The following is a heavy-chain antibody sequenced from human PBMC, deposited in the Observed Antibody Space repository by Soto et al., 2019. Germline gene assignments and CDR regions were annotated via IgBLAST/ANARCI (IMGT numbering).Heavy chain of an antibody. CDR1: GGSISSGGYY. V-gene: IGHV4-31*03. CDR2: IYYSGST. Sequence: QVQLQESGPGLVKPSQTLSLTCTVSGGSISSGGYYWSWIRQHPGKGLEWIGYIYYSGSTYYNPSRKSRVTISVDTSKNQCSLQLSSVTAADTAVYYCARSDRYYYGSGISDYWGQGTLVTVSS. CDR3: ARSDRYYYGSGISDY. D-gene: IGHD3-10*01. J-gene: IGHJ4*02.